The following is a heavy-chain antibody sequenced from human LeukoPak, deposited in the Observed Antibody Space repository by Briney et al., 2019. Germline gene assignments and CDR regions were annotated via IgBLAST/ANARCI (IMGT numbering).Heavy chain of an antibody. V-gene: IGHV3-23*01. J-gene: IGHJ4*02. CDR2: ISASGGST. D-gene: IGHD1/OR15-1a*01. Sequence: GGSLRLSCAASGFTFSSYGMSWVRQAPGKGLEWVSGISASGGSTYYADSVKGRFTISRDNSKNTLYPQMNSLRAEDTAVYYCAKDKLEQRPYFFDYWGQGTLVTVSS. CDR3: AKDKLEQRPYFFDY. CDR1: GFTFSSYG.